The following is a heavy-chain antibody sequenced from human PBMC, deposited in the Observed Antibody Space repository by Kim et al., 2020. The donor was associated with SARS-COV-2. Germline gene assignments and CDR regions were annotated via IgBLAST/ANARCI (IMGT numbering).Heavy chain of an antibody. J-gene: IGHJ4*02. Sequence: STSYAQKFQGRVTMTRDTSTSTVYMELSSLRSEDTAVYYCARVTGGVLDYWGQGTLVTVSS. V-gene: IGHV1-46*01. CDR3: ARVTGGVLDY. CDR2: ST. D-gene: IGHD2-8*02.